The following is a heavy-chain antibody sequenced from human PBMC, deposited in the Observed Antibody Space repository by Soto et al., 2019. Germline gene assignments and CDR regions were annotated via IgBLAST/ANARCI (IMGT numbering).Heavy chain of an antibody. CDR2: ISGSGGST. D-gene: IGHD3-16*01. Sequence: GGSLRLSCAASGFTFSSYAMSWVRQAPGKGLEWVSAISGSGGSTYYADSVKGRFTISRDNSKNTLYLQMNSLRAEDTAVYYCAKFPLGLRMTFDYWGHATLVTDSS. V-gene: IGHV3-23*01. CDR3: AKFPLGLRMTFDY. J-gene: IGHJ4*01. CDR1: GFTFSSYA.